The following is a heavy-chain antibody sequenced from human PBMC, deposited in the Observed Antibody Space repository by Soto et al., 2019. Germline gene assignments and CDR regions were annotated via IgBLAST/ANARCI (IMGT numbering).Heavy chain of an antibody. CDR3: ARGYCSSTSCYDTFPYYSYGMVV. D-gene: IGHD2-2*01. CDR2: INPSGGST. CDR1: GYTFTSYY. V-gene: IGHV1-46*01. J-gene: IGHJ6*01. Sequence: ASVKVSCKASGYTFTSYYMHWVGQAPGQGLEWMGIINPSGGSTSYAQKFQGRVTMARDTSTSTVYMELSSLRSEDTAVYYCARGYCSSTSCYDTFPYYSYGMVVSVPGPSVRVS.